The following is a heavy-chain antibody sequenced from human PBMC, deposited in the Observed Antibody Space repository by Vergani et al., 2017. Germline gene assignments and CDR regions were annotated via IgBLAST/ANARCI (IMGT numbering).Heavy chain of an antibody. J-gene: IGHJ6*02. CDR1: GFTFTSSA. CDR2: IVVGSGNT. Sequence: QMQLVQSGPEVKKPGTSVKVSCKASGFTFTSSAMQWVRQARGQRLEWIGWIVVGSGNTNYAQKFQERVTITRDMSTSTAYMELSSLRSEDTAVYYCALRGIAAAGSYYYYGMDVWGQGTTVTVSS. D-gene: IGHD6-13*01. V-gene: IGHV1-58*02. CDR3: ALRGIAAAGSYYYYGMDV.